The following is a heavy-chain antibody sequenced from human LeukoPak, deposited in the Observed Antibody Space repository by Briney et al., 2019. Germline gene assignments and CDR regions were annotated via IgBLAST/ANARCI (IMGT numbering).Heavy chain of an antibody. V-gene: IGHV3-33*08. Sequence: PGGSLRLSCVSSGFTFRSYWMSWVRQAPGKGLEWVAVIWYDGSNKYYADSVKGRFTISRDNSKNTLYLQMNSLRAEDTAVYYCARDNDSSGYYPYIDYWGQGTLVTVSS. D-gene: IGHD3-22*01. J-gene: IGHJ4*02. CDR2: IWYDGSNK. CDR1: GFTFRSYW. CDR3: ARDNDSSGYYPYIDY.